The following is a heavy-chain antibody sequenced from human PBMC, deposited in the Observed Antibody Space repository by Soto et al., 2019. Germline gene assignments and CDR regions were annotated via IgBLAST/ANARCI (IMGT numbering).Heavy chain of an antibody. J-gene: IGHJ6*02. CDR1: GGTFSSHS. V-gene: IGHV1-69*01. CDR3: STSVYCSTTRCYYYYGLDV. Sequence: QVQLVQSGAEVKKPGSSVKVSCKVSGGTFSSHSINWVRQAPGQGPEWMGGIIPIFGTENYAQKFQGRVTITADESTRTAYMELSSLTSEDTALYYCSTSVYCSTTRCYYYYGLDVWCQGTTVIVSS. D-gene: IGHD2-2*01. CDR2: IIPIFGTE.